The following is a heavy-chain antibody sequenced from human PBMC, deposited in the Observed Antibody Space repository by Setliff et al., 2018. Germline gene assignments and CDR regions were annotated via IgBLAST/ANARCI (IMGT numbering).Heavy chain of an antibody. CDR1: GGTFSSYA. J-gene: IGHJ4*02. CDR3: ARDRPPYYHDSSGYYYSAGNFDY. V-gene: IGHV1-69*06. CDR2: IIPIFGTA. D-gene: IGHD3-22*01. Sequence: AASVKVSCKASGGTFSSYAISWVRQAPGQGLEWMGRIIPIFGTANYAQKFQGRVTITADKSTSTAYMELSSLRSEDTAVYYCARDRPPYYHDSSGYYYSAGNFDYWGQGTLVTVSS.